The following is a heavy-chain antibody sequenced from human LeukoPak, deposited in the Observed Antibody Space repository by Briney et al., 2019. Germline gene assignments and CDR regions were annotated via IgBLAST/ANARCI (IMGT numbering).Heavy chain of an antibody. Sequence: ASVKVSCKASGYTFTSYDINWVRQATGQGLEWMGWMNPNSGNTGYAQKFQGRVTITRNTSISTAYMELSSLRSEDTAVYYCARARRYCSSTSCSYYMDVWGKGTTVTVPS. CDR2: MNPNSGNT. CDR1: GYTFTSYD. V-gene: IGHV1-8*03. D-gene: IGHD2-2*01. J-gene: IGHJ6*03. CDR3: ARARRYCSSTSCSYYMDV.